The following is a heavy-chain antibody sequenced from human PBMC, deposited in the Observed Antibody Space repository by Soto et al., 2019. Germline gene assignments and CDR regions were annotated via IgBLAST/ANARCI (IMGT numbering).Heavy chain of an antibody. CDR2: INPSSGRT. CDR1: GYTFTSYS. D-gene: IGHD2-15*01. CDR3: ARDHNFGFILYAMDV. Sequence: ASVKVSCKASGYTFTSYSMHWVRQAPGQGLEWMGIINPSSGRTSYAQNFQGRVTMTSDTSTSIVYMEMSSLKSEDTAVYYCARDHNFGFILYAMDVWGQGXTVTVPS. V-gene: IGHV1-46*01. J-gene: IGHJ6*02.